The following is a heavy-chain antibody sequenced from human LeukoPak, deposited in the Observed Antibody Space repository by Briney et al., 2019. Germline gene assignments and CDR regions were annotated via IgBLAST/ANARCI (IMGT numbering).Heavy chain of an antibody. Sequence: AGGSLRPSCAASGFTFSKYWVLWVRQAPGKGLESVSRINTDGTVTTYADSVKGRFTVSRDNADNTMFLQMNSVRDEDTAVYYCATKQWLAPPPDSWGQGTPVTVSS. CDR3: ATKQWLAPPPDS. CDR2: INTDGTVT. CDR1: GFTFSKYW. D-gene: IGHD6-19*01. V-gene: IGHV3-74*01. J-gene: IGHJ4*02.